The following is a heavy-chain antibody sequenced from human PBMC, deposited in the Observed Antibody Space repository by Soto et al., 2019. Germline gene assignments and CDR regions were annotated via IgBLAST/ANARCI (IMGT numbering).Heavy chain of an antibody. CDR2: INGDGSSI. Sequence: EVQLVESGGGVVQPGGSLRLSCAASGFSFSTWMHWVRQAPGKGLEWLSRINGDGSSISYADSVKGRFTVSRDNAKNTLYLQINSLTAEDTAVYYWTRGASGYGNFDYWGQGVLLTVSS. V-gene: IGHV3-74*01. J-gene: IGHJ4*02. CDR1: GFSFSTW. CDR3: TRGASGYGNFDY. D-gene: IGHD5-12*01.